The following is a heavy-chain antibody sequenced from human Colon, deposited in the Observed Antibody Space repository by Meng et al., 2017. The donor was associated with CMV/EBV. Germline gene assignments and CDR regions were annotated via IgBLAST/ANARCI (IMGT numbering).Heavy chain of an antibody. V-gene: IGHV3-33*01. CDR2: IWSDESNG. CDR1: GFMFRTSG. Sequence: GGSLRLSCTASGFMFRTSGMHWVRQSPGRGLEWVANIWSDESNGDYAESVKGRFRISRDNSKNTLYLQMNSLRVEDMALYYCARGGRGGYGDVGTSWGQGTQVTVSS. D-gene: IGHD4-17*01. J-gene: IGHJ5*02. CDR3: ARGGRGGYGDVGTS.